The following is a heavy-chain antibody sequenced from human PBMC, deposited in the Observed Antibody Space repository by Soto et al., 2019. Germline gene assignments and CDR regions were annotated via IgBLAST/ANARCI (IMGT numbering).Heavy chain of an antibody. D-gene: IGHD4-4*01. Sequence: GASVKVSCKASGGTFSSYAISWVRQAPGQGLEWMGGIIPIFGTANYAQKFQGRVTITADESTSTAYMELSSLRSEDTAVYYCAIDITVTTFYYYYGMDVWGQGTMVTVSS. CDR1: GGTFSSYA. J-gene: IGHJ6*02. V-gene: IGHV1-69*13. CDR3: AIDITVTTFYYYYGMDV. CDR2: IIPIFGTA.